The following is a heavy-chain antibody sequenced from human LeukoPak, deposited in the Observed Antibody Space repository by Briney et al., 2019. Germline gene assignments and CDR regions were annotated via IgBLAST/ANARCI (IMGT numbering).Heavy chain of an antibody. CDR3: AKGRIAVAATDYFDY. Sequence: GGSLRLSCAASGFTFSSYAMHWVRQAPGKGLEWVAVISYDGSNKYYADSVKGRFTISRDNSKNTLYLQMNSLRAEDTAVYYCAKGRIAVAATDYFDYWGQGTLATVSS. D-gene: IGHD6-19*01. CDR2: ISYDGSNK. CDR1: GFTFSSYA. V-gene: IGHV3-30*04. J-gene: IGHJ4*02.